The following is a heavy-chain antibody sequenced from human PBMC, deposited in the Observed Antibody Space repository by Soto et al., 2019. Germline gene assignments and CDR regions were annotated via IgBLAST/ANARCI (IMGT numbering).Heavy chain of an antibody. CDR3: AREIAAAGTSDY. CDR2: IYYSGST. Sequence: AETLSLTCTVSGCSISSSSYYWGWIRQPPGKGLEWIVSIYYSGSTYYNPSLKSRVTISVDTSKNQFSLKLSSVTAADTAVYYCAREIAAAGTSDYWGQGTLVTVSS. D-gene: IGHD6-13*01. V-gene: IGHV4-39*02. J-gene: IGHJ4*02. CDR1: GCSISSSSYY.